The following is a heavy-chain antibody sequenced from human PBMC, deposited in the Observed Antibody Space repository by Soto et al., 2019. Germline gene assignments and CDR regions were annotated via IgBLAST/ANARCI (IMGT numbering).Heavy chain of an antibody. Sequence: QVQLVESGGGVVQPGRSLRLSCAASGFTFSSYGMHWVRQAPGKGLEWVAVISYDGSDKYYADSVKGRFTISRDNSNNTLYLQMDRLRAGDTAVYYCARGVVLATSYFQHWGQGTLVTVSS. D-gene: IGHD2-21*01. J-gene: IGHJ1*01. CDR2: ISYDGSDK. CDR3: ARGVVLATSYFQH. CDR1: GFTFSSYG. V-gene: IGHV3-30*03.